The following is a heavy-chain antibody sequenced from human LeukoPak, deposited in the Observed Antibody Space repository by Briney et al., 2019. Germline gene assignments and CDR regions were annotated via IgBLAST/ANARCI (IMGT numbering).Heavy chain of an antibody. CDR2: ISGSGGST. D-gene: IGHD2-2*01. CDR3: AKGMRSSTSCFDY. J-gene: IGHJ4*02. CDR1: RFTFSSYA. V-gene: IGHV3-23*01. Sequence: PGGCLRLSRAASRFTFSSYAMSWVRQAPGRGLEWVSVISGSGGSTYYADSVKGRFTISRDNPKNTLYLQMNSLRAEDTAVYYCAKGMRSSTSCFDYWGQGTLVTVSS.